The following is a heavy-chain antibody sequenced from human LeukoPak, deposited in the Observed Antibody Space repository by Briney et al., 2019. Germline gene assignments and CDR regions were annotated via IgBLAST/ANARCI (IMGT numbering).Heavy chain of an antibody. CDR3: AGDDGYTKRRDWFDP. Sequence: GGSLRPSCAASGFTFSDYYMSWIRQAPGKGLEWVSYISSSGSTIYYADSVKGRFTISRDNAKNSLYLQMNSLRAEDTAVYYCAGDDGYTKRRDWFDPWGQGTLVTVSS. D-gene: IGHD5-24*01. CDR1: GFTFSDYY. J-gene: IGHJ5*02. CDR2: ISSSGSTI. V-gene: IGHV3-11*04.